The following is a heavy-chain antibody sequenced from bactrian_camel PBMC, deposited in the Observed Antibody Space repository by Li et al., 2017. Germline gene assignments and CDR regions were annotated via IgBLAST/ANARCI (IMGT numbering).Heavy chain of an antibody. V-gene: IGHV3S53*01. Sequence: HVQLVESGGGSVQAGGSLRLSCAASGTPYKLCMGWFRRASEAEREAIALITAGGGTTDYADSVKGRFTISQDNAKNTVYLQMNSLKPEDTAMYYCGRCPNRNCPQRGQGTQVTVS. D-gene: IGHD8*01. CDR1: GTPYKLC. J-gene: IGHJ4*01. CDR2: ITAGGGT. CDR3: GRCPNRNCPQ.